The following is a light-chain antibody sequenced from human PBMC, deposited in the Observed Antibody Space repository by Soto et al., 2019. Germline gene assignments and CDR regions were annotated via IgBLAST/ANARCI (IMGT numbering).Light chain of an antibody. CDR1: QSVSSSY. Sequence: EIVLTQSPGTLSLSPGERATLSCRASQSVSSSYLAWYQQKVGQAPRLLIYDASRRATGIPDRFSGSGSGTDFTLTISRLEPEDFAVYYCQQYGSSPGTFGQGTKVEIK. CDR3: QQYGSSPGT. CDR2: DAS. J-gene: IGKJ1*01. V-gene: IGKV3-20*01.